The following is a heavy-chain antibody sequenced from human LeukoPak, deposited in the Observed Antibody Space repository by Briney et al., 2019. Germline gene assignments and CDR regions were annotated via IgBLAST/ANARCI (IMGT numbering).Heavy chain of an antibody. CDR2: IRYDGSNK. Sequence: GGSLRLSCAASGFTFSSYWMTWVRQAPGKGLEWVAFIRYDGSNKYYADSVKGRFTTSRDNSKNTLYLQMNSLRAEDTAVYYCAKGGTIFGVVISYWGQGTLVTVSS. V-gene: IGHV3-30*02. CDR1: GFTFSSYW. D-gene: IGHD3-3*01. J-gene: IGHJ4*02. CDR3: AKGGTIFGVVISY.